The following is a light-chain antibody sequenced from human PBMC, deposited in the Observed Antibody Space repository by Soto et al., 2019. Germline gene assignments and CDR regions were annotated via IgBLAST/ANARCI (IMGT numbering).Light chain of an antibody. CDR3: QQYGSSGT. V-gene: IGKV3-20*01. J-gene: IGKJ1*01. Sequence: EIVLTHSPCTLSLSPGARCTLSCRASQSVSNNYLAWYQQKPGQAPRLLIYGASNRATGIPDRLSGSGSGTEFTLTISRLEPEDFAVYYCQQYGSSGTFGQGTKVDIK. CDR1: QSVSNNY. CDR2: GAS.